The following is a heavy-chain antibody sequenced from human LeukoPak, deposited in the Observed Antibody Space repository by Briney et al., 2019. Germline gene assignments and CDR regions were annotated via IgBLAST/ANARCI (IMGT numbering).Heavy chain of an antibody. CDR3: ARDTSIVVVPAASLDY. Sequence: GGSLRLSCAASGFTFSSYWMSWVRQAPGKGLEWVANIKQDGSEKYYVDSVKGRFTISRDNAKNSLYLQMNSLRAEDTAVYYCARDTSIVVVPAASLDYWGQGTLVTVSS. CDR2: IKQDGSEK. V-gene: IGHV3-7*01. CDR1: GFTFSSYW. D-gene: IGHD2-2*01. J-gene: IGHJ4*02.